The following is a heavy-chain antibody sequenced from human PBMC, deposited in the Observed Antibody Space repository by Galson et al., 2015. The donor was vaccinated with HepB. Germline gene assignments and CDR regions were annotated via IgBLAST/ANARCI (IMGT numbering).Heavy chain of an antibody. Sequence: SLRLSCAASGFTFSSYAMHWVRQAPGKGLEWVATITYDGTNKYYADSVKDRFTISRDNSENTVFLQMNSLRAEDTAIYYCARERYDLTRYFDLWGRGTLVTVSS. CDR1: GFTFSSYA. V-gene: IGHV3-30-3*01. J-gene: IGHJ2*01. CDR3: ARERYDLTRYFDL. D-gene: IGHD1-14*01. CDR2: ITYDGTNK.